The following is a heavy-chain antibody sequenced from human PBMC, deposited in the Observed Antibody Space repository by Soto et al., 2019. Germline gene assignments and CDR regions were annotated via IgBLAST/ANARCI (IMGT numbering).Heavy chain of an antibody. CDR2: IIPIFGTA. V-gene: IGHV1-69*01. Sequence: QVQLVQSGAEVKKPGSSVKVSCKASGGTFSSYAISWVRQAPGQGLECMGGIIPIFGTANYAQKFQGRVTITADESTSTGYMELSSLRSEDTAVYYCARITTIDYYYYYGMDVWGQGTTVTVSS. CDR3: ARITTIDYYYYYGMDV. J-gene: IGHJ6*02. CDR1: GGTFSSYA. D-gene: IGHD4-4*01.